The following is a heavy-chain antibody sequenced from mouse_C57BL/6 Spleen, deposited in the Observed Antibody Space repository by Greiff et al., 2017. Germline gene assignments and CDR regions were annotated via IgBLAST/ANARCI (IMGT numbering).Heavy chain of an antibody. D-gene: IGHD1-1*01. CDR2: IYPGGGST. CDR1: GYTFTSYA. Sequence: QVQLQQSGPELVKPGASVKLSCKASGYTFTSYAINWVKQRPGQGLEWIGRIYPGGGSTNYNEKFKGKATLTVDTSSSTAYLQLHSLTSEDSAVYFCARELITTVGVFDYWGQGTTRTVSS. J-gene: IGHJ2*01. CDR3: ARELITTVGVFDY. V-gene: IGHV1-85*01.